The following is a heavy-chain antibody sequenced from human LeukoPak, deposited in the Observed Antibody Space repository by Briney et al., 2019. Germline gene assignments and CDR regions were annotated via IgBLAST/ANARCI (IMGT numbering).Heavy chain of an antibody. D-gene: IGHD6-6*01. CDR3: ARGYISSSWSLFDY. CDR1: GFTCSSYA. V-gene: IGHV3-23*01. J-gene: IGHJ4*02. CDR2: ISGSGGST. Sequence: GGSLRLSCAASGFTCSSYAMSWVRQAPEKGLEWVSAISGSGGSTYYADSVKGRFTISRDNSKNTLYLQMNSLRAEDTAVYYCARGYISSSWSLFDYWGQGTLVTVSS.